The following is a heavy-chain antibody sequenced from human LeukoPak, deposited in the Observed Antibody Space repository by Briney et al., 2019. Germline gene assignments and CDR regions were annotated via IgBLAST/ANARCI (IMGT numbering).Heavy chain of an antibody. CDR1: GGSISSYY. Sequence: SEALSLTCTVSGGSISSYYWRWIRQPPGEGLGWVGYIYYSGRTNYHPSLKSRVTISVDTSKNQFSLKLSSVTAADTAVYYCARDGAYSSGWSVDRWDYYGMDVWGKGTTVTVSS. J-gene: IGHJ6*04. V-gene: IGHV4-59*01. CDR3: ARDGAYSSGWSVDRWDYYGMDV. D-gene: IGHD6-19*01. CDR2: IYYSGRT.